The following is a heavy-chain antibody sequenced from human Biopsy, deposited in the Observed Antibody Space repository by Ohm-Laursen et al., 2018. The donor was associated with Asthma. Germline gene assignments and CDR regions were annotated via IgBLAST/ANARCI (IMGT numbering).Heavy chain of an antibody. D-gene: IGHD3-10*01. V-gene: IGHV1-18*01. CDR1: GYTFNSAG. Sequence: SVKVSCKASGYTFNSAGITWVRQAPGQGLEWMGWISVYNGNPKVAQKLQGRVTMITDTSTSTAFMELRSLRSDDPAGYFFAGAVDYSHYYGIDVWGQGTTVTVS. CDR2: ISVYNGNP. CDR3: AGAVDYSHYYGIDV. J-gene: IGHJ6*02.